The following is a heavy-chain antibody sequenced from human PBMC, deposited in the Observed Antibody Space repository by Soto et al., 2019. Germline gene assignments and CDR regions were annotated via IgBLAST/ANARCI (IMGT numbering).Heavy chain of an antibody. CDR2: ISSSSSTI. J-gene: IGHJ4*02. D-gene: IGHD5-12*01. CDR1: GFTFSSYS. V-gene: IGHV3-48*01. Sequence: GGSLRLSCAASGFTFSSYSMNWVRQAPGKGLEWVSYISSSSSTIYYADSVKGRFTISRDNAKNSLYLQMNSLRAEDTAVYYCASQSSEWLLFASWGQGTLVTVSS. CDR3: ASQSSEWLLFAS.